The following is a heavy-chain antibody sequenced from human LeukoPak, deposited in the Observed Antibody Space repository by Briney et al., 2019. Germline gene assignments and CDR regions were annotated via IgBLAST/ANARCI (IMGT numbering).Heavy chain of an antibody. CDR2: FYTSGST. V-gene: IGHV4-4*07. Sequence: SETLSLTCTVSGGSISNYYWSWVRQPAGKGLEWIGRFYTSGSTNYNPSLKSRVTMSVDTSKNQFSLKLSSVTAADMAVYYCAREDYSNNEYCGMDVWGQGTTVTVSS. CDR1: GGSISNYY. J-gene: IGHJ6*02. D-gene: IGHD4-11*01. CDR3: AREDYSNNEYCGMDV.